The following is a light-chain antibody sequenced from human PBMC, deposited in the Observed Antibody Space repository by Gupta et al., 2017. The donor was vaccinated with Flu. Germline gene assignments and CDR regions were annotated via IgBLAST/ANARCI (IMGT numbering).Light chain of an antibody. V-gene: IGKV3-15*01. CDR1: QSVSSN. CDR2: GAS. Sequence: EIVMTQSPATLSVSPGERATLSCRASQSVSSNLAWYQQKPGQAPRLLIYGASTRDTGIPARFSGSGYGKEFTLTISSRQSEDFAVYYCQQYNNWPPWTFGQGTKVEI. J-gene: IGKJ1*01. CDR3: QQYNNWPPWT.